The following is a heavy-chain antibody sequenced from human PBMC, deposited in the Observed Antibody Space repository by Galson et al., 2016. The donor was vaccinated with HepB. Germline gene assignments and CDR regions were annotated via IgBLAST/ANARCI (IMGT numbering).Heavy chain of an antibody. D-gene: IGHD4-17*01. CDR3: ARDRVPYGDGTGLWYFDL. CDR2: IIPLYGTI. J-gene: IGHJ2*01. CDR1: GYTFTGYY. V-gene: IGHV1-69*13. Sequence: SVKVSCKASGYTFTGYYIHWVRQAPGQGLEWMAGIIPLYGTINYAQKFQGRITLSADESTGTVYMDLTSLRSDDTAVYYCARDRVPYGDGTGLWYFDLWGRGTLISVSS.